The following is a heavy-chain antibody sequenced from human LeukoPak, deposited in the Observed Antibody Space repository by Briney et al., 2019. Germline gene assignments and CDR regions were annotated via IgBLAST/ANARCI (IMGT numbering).Heavy chain of an antibody. CDR2: ISYDGSNK. V-gene: IGHV3-30-3*01. CDR1: GFTFSSYA. CDR3: ARSGWFGVAFDY. D-gene: IGHD6-19*01. Sequence: GGSLRLSCAASGFTFSSYAMHWVRQAPGKGLEWVAVISYDGSNKYYADSVKGRFTISRDNSKNTLYLQMNSLRAEDTAVYYCARSGWFGVAFDYWGQGTLVTVSS. J-gene: IGHJ4*02.